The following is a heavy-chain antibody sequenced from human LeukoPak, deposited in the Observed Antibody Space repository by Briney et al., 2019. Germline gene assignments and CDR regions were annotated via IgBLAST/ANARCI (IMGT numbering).Heavy chain of an antibody. D-gene: IGHD6-6*01. Sequence: ASVKVSCKASGYTFTSYDINWARQATGQGLEWMGWMNPNSGNTGYAQKFQGRVTMTRNTSISTAYMELSSLRSEDTAVYYCARGRKQLVRAHYYYYGMDVWGQGTTVTVSS. V-gene: IGHV1-8*01. CDR3: ARGRKQLVRAHYYYYGMDV. CDR2: MNPNSGNT. J-gene: IGHJ6*02. CDR1: GYTFTSYD.